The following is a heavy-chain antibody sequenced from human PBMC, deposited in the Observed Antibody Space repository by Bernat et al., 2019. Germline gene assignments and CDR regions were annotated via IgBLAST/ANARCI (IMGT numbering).Heavy chain of an antibody. D-gene: IGHD3-22*01. V-gene: IGHV4-39*01. J-gene: IGHJ3*02. CDR2: VYSSGST. CDR1: AGSISSHSYF. CDR3: ATAASATYYYGSSGSYRCVAFDT. Sequence: QLQLQESGPGLVKPSETLSLTCTVSAGSISSHSYFWGWIREPPGKGLEWIGSVYSSGSTYYNPSLKGRVTISVDTSKNQFSLKLTSVTAADTAVYYCATAASATYYYGSSGSYRCVAFDTWGQGTMVTVSS.